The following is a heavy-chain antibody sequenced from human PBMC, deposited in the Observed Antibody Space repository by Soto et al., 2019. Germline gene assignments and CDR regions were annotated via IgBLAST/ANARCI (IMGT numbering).Heavy chain of an antibody. D-gene: IGHD2-2*01. V-gene: IGHV3-23*01. CDR3: ARKVLGSTSRPDWWYFDL. CDR1: GFTFINYA. Sequence: EVQLLESGGGLVQPGGSLRLSCVGYGFTFINYAMNWVRQTPGKGLEWVSTISGGGDKTFDADTVKGRFTICRDNSKNAVNLQMNSLRADDTAVYYCARKVLGSTSRPDWWYFDLWGRGTLVTVSS. CDR2: ISGGGDKT. J-gene: IGHJ2*01.